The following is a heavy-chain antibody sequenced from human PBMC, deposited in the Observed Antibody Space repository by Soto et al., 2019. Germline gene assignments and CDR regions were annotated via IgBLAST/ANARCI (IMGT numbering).Heavy chain of an antibody. J-gene: IGHJ4*02. V-gene: IGHV3-33*01. Sequence: QVQLVESGGGVVQPGRSLRLSCAASGFTFSSYGMHWVRQAPGKGLEWVAVIWYDGSNKYYADSVKGRFTISRDNSKNTLYLQMNSLRAEDTAVYYCARTTIGIVVVPAAIGFLPDYWGQGTLVTVPS. D-gene: IGHD2-2*01. CDR2: IWYDGSNK. CDR3: ARTTIGIVVVPAAIGFLPDY. CDR1: GFTFSSYG.